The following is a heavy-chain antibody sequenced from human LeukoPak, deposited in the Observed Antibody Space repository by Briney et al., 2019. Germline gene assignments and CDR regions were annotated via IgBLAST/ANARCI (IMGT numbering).Heavy chain of an antibody. CDR2: IYYSGST. Sequence: PSETLSLTCTVSGGSISSYYWSWIRQPPGKGLEWIGYIYYSGSTNYNPSLKSRVTISVDTSKNQFSLKLSSVTAADTAVYYCARHPAYRYSSGWYYFDYWGQGTLVTVPS. CDR1: GGSISSYY. D-gene: IGHD6-19*01. J-gene: IGHJ4*02. V-gene: IGHV4-59*08. CDR3: ARHPAYRYSSGWYYFDY.